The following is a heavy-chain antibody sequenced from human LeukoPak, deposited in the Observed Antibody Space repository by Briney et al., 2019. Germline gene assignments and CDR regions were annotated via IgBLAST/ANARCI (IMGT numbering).Heavy chain of an antibody. CDR1: GGSISSYY. CDR3: ARGGMDIVFDY. V-gene: IGHV4-59*08. J-gene: IGHJ4*02. Sequence: SETLSLTCTVSGGSISSYYWSWIRQPPGKGLEWIGYIYYSGSTNYNPSLKSRVTISVDTSKNQFSLKLSSVTAADTAVYYCARGGMDIVFDYWGQGTLVTVSS. D-gene: IGHD2-2*03. CDR2: IYYSGST.